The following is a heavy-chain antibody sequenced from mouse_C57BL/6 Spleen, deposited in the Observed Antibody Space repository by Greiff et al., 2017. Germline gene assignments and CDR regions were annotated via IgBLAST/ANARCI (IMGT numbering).Heavy chain of an antibody. CDR3: TTEGLWDYQRYWYFDV. Sequence: DVKLVESGAELVRPGASVKLSCTASGFNIKDDYMHWVKQRPEQGLEWIGWIDPENGDTEYASKFQGKATITADTSSNTAYLQLSSLTSEDTAVYYCTTEGLWDYQRYWYFDVWGTGTTVTVSS. CDR2: IDPENGDT. D-gene: IGHD1-1*02. J-gene: IGHJ1*03. CDR1: GFNIKDDY. V-gene: IGHV14-4*01.